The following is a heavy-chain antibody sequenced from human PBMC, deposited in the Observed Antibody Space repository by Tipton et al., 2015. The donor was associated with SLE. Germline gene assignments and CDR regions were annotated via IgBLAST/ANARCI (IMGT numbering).Heavy chain of an antibody. CDR1: GFTFDDYG. Sequence: SLRLSCAASGFTFDDYGMSWVRQAPGKGLEWVSGINWNGGSTGYADSVKGRFTISRDNAKNSLYLQMNSLRAEDTAVYYCARDHWITMIVETPPGNYWGQGTLVTVSS. D-gene: IGHD3-22*01. J-gene: IGHJ4*02. V-gene: IGHV3-20*04. CDR3: ARDHWITMIVETPPGNY. CDR2: INWNGGST.